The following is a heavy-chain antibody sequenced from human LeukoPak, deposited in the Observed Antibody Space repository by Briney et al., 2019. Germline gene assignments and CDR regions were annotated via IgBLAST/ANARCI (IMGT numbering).Heavy chain of an antibody. J-gene: IGHJ2*01. CDR2: IAYDGSDK. CDR1: GFTFSSYG. CDR3: AKDNHDSNGDTYWFFDL. V-gene: IGHV3-30*18. D-gene: IGHD3-22*01. Sequence: GGSLRLSCAASGFTFSSYGMHWVRQAPGKGLEWVGIIAYDGSDKYYADSVKGRFTISRDNSKNTLYLQTNSLRAEDTAVYYCAKDNHDSNGDTYWFFDLWGRGTLVTVSS.